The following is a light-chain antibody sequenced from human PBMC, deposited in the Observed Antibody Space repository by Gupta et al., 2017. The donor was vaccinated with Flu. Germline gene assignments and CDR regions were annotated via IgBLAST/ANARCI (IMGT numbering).Light chain of an antibody. CDR3: QQVNSYPYT. Sequence: PSFLSASVGDRVTITCRASQGISSYLGWYQQKPGKAPKLLIYAASNLQNGVPSRFSGSGSGRQFTLTIRSLQPEDFATYFCQQVNSYPYTFGQGTKLEIK. V-gene: IGKV1-9*01. CDR1: QGISSY. J-gene: IGKJ2*01. CDR2: AAS.